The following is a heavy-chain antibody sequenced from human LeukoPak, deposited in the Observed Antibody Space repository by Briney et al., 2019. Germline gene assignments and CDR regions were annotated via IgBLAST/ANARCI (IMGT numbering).Heavy chain of an antibody. CDR3: ARNRKATDGGTRHKNSRGRLLNSSGYYYDY. V-gene: IGHV4-34*01. D-gene: IGHD3-22*01. J-gene: IGHJ4*02. CDR2: INHSVST. Sequence: SETLSLTCAVYGGSFSGYYWSWIRQPPGKGLEWIGEINHSVSTNYNPSLKSRVTISVDTSKNQFSLKLSSVTAADTAVYYCARNRKATDGGTRHKNSRGRLLNSSGYYYDYWGQGTLVTVSS. CDR1: GGSFSGYY.